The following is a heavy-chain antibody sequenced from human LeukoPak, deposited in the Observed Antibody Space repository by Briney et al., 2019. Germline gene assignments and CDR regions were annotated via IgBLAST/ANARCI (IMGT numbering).Heavy chain of an antibody. V-gene: IGHV4-39*07. CDR2: INHSGST. CDR3: ARGVTTVDY. Sequence: SETLSLTCTVSGGSISSSNHYWSWIRQPPGKGLEWIGEINHSGSTNYNPSLKSRVTISVDTSKNQFSLKLSSVTAADTAVYYCARGVTTVDYWGQGTLVTVSS. CDR1: GGSISSSNHY. J-gene: IGHJ4*02. D-gene: IGHD4-17*01.